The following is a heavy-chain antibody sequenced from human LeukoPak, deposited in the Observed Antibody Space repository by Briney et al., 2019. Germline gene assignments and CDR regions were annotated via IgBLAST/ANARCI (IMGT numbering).Heavy chain of an antibody. Sequence: GGSLRLSCAASGFTFDNYAMHWVRQAPGKGLEWVSGISWNSGSIDYADSVKGRFTISRGNAKNALYLQMNSLRAEDTAVYFCAREPYGSGSYNFDYWGQGTLVTVSS. J-gene: IGHJ4*02. CDR1: GFTFDNYA. CDR3: AREPYGSGSYNFDY. CDR2: ISWNSGSI. D-gene: IGHD3-10*01. V-gene: IGHV3-9*01.